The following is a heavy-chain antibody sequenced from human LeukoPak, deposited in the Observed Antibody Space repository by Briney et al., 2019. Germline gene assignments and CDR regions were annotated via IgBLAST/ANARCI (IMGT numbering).Heavy chain of an antibody. J-gene: IGHJ4*02. CDR2: IKEDGSEK. CDR1: GFTFSTYW. D-gene: IGHD3-10*01. CDR3: AKDYRLDGSAPSHWEPRFVTAN. Sequence: PGGSLRLSCAASGFTFSTYWMSWVRQAPGKGLEWVANIKEDGSEKFYVDSVRGRFTISRDNAKNSLYLQMNSLRAEDTAVYYCAKDYRLDGSAPSHWEPRFVTANWGQGNLVTVSS. V-gene: IGHV3-7*01.